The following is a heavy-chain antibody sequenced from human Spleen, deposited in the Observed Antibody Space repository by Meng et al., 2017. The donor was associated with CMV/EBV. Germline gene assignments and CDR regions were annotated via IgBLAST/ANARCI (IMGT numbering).Heavy chain of an antibody. CDR1: GFTFSSYW. V-gene: IGHV3-7*01. CDR2: IKQDGSEK. D-gene: IGHD2-2*01. J-gene: IGHJ6*02. CDR3: ARAGDIVVVPAAIYGPPYGMDV. Sequence: GGSLRLSCAASGFTFSSYWMSWVRQAPGKGLEWVANIKQDGSEKYYVDSVKGRFTISRGNAKNSLYLQMNSLRAEDTAVYYCARAGDIVVVPAAIYGPPYGMDVWGQGTTVTVSS.